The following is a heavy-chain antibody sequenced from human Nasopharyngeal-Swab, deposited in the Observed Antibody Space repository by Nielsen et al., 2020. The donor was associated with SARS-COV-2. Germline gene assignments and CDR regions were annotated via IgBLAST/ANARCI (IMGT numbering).Heavy chain of an antibody. Sequence: GESLKISCAASGFNFSSYSMNWVRQAPGKGLEWVSSINSASNYIFYADSLKGRFTISRDNAWNSLYLQLNNLRAEDTAVYYCTRDAGTDVATATTTDSDAFNIWGQGTMVIVSP. CDR3: TRDAGTDVATATTTDSDAFNI. CDR2: INSASNYI. J-gene: IGHJ3*02. D-gene: IGHD5-18*01. CDR1: GFNFSSYS. V-gene: IGHV3-21*01.